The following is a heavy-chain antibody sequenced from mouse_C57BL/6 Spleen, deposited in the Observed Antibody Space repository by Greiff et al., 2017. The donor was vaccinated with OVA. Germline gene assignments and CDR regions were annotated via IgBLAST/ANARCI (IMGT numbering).Heavy chain of an antibody. D-gene: IGHD1-1*01. CDR2: INPSNGGT. V-gene: IGHV1-53*01. CDR3: ARGDYYGSSFRSYWYFDV. Sequence: QVQLQQPGTELVKPGASVKLSCKASGYTFTSYWMHWVQQRPGQGLEWIGNINPSNGGTNYNEKFKSNATLTVDKSSSTAYMQLSSLTSEDSAVYYCARGDYYGSSFRSYWYFDVWGTGTTVTVSS. CDR1: GYTFTSYW. J-gene: IGHJ1*03.